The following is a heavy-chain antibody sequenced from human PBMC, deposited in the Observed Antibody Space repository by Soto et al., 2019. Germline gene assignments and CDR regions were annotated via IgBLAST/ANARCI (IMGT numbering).Heavy chain of an antibody. J-gene: IGHJ2*01. V-gene: IGHV3-23*01. Sequence: EVQLLESGGGMIQPGGSLRLSCAASGFTFSSYAMSWVRQAPGKGLEWVSGISGSGDNTYYADSVKGRFTISRDNSKNTLNLQMNSLRAEDTAVYYCARDYRRVSGGSWPQNWYFDLWGRGTLVTVSS. D-gene: IGHD2-15*01. CDR3: ARDYRRVSGGSWPQNWYFDL. CDR2: ISGSGDNT. CDR1: GFTFSSYA.